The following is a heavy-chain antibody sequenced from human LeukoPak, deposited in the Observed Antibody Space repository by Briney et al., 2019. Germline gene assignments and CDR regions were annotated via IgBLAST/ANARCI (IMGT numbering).Heavy chain of an antibody. V-gene: IGHV4-59*12. D-gene: IGHD6-25*01. CDR3: AREGGFYRPLDY. CDR1: GGSMRGYY. J-gene: IGHJ4*02. Sequence: PSETLSLTCTVSGGSMRGYYWSWIRQPPGKGLEWIGEVHLDGRTNYNPSLKSRLVMSADLPENHISLKLTSVTAADTAVYYCAREGGFYRPLDYSGQGTLVTVSS. CDR2: VHLDGRT.